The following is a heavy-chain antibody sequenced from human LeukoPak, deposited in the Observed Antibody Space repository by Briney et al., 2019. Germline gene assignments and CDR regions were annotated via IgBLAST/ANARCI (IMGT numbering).Heavy chain of an antibody. D-gene: IGHD3-22*01. CDR1: GFTFSSYE. V-gene: IGHV3-48*03. J-gene: IGHJ4*02. CDR3: AKLESINYYDSSGYTLAFDY. CDR2: ISSSGTTI. Sequence: GGSLRLSCAASGFTFSSYEMNWVRQAPGKGLEWVSYISSSGTTIYYADSVNGRFTISRDNAKNALYLQMNSLRAEDTAVYYCAKLESINYYDSSGYTLAFDYWGQGTLVTVSS.